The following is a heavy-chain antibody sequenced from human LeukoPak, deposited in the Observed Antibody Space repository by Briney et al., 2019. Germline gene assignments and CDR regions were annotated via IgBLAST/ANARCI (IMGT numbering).Heavy chain of an antibody. D-gene: IGHD6-19*01. CDR3: ATIGYSSGWYYFDY. V-gene: IGHV1-2*02. CDR2: INPNSRGT. J-gene: IGHJ4*02. CDR1: GYTFTGYY. Sequence: ASVKVSCKASGYTFTGYYMHWVRQAPGQGLEWMGWINPNSRGTNYAQKFQGRVTMTRDTSISTAYMELSRLRSDDTAVYYCATIGYSSGWYYFDYWGQGTLVTVSS.